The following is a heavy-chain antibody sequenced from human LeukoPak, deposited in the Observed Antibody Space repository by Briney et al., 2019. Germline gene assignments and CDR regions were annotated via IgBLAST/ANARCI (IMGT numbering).Heavy chain of an antibody. CDR2: INPDSGGT. V-gene: IGHV1-2*02. CDR1: GYTFTGYY. J-gene: IGHJ6*03. CDR3: ARESPSGSYCYYCYYMDL. D-gene: IGHD1-26*01. Sequence: ASVKVSYKASGYTFTGYYMHWVRQSPGQGLEWMGWINPDSGGTIYAQNFQGRVTMTRDTSISTAYMELSSLRSDDTAAYYCARESPSGSYCYYCYYMDLWGKGTTVTVSS.